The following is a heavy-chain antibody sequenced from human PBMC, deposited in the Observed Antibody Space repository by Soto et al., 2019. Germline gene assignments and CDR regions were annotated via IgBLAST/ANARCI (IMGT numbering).Heavy chain of an antibody. CDR3: ARDRLYCYDSSGYSHDALDI. CDR1: GFTFSSYS. Sequence: GGSLRLSCAASGFTFSSYSMNWVRQAPGKGLEWVSYISSSSSTIYYADSVKGRFTISRDNAKNSLYLQMNSLRAEDTAVYYCARDRLYCYDSSGYSHDALDIWGQGTRVTVSS. D-gene: IGHD3-22*01. CDR2: ISSSSSTI. J-gene: IGHJ3*02. V-gene: IGHV3-48*04.